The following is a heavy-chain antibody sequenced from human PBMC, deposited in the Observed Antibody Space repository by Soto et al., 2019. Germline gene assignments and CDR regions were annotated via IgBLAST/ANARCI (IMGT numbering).Heavy chain of an antibody. CDR3: ARDITSSSGYYRHPDY. CDR1: GDSVSSNSAT. V-gene: IGHV6-1*01. CDR2: TYYRSRWFN. Sequence: SQTLSLTCAISGDSVSSNSATWDWIRQSPTRGFEWLGRTYYRSRWFNDYAGSVKGRITINPDTSNNQFSLQLTSLSPDDTAVYYCARDITSSSGYYRHPDYWGLGTLVTVSS. D-gene: IGHD3-22*01. J-gene: IGHJ4*02.